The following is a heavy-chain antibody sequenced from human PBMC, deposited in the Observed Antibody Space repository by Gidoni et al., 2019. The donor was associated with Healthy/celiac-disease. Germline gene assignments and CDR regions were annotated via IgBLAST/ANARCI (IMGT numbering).Heavy chain of an antibody. V-gene: IGHV3-9*01. J-gene: IGHJ6*02. CDR2: ISWNSGSI. CDR1: GFPFDDYA. CDR3: AKVGSGYFSYGMDV. Sequence: EVQLVESGGGLVQPGRSLSLSCAASGFPFDDYAMHWARQAPGKGLEWVSGISWNSGSIGYADSVKGRFTISRDNAKNSLYLQMNSLRAEDTALYYCAKVGSGYFSYGMDVWGQGTTVTVSS. D-gene: IGHD3-22*01.